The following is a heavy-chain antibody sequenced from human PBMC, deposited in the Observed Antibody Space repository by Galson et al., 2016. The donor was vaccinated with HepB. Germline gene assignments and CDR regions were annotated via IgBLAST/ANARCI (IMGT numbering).Heavy chain of an antibody. CDR1: GYTFTGHY. V-gene: IGHV1-46*01. CDR2: INPRDGDT. D-gene: IGHD6-6*01. J-gene: IGHJ6*02. CDR3: ARAYSSSLGYSAMDV. Sequence: SVKVSCKASGYTFTGHYLHWVRQAPGQGLELMGTINPRDGDTDYAQKFRGRVTMTMDTSTTTIYMELGSLTSHDTALYYCARAYSSSLGYSAMDVWGQGTTVIVSS.